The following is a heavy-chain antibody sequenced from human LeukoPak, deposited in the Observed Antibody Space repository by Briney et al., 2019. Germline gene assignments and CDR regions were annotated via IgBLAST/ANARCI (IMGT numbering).Heavy chain of an antibody. J-gene: IGHJ4*02. Sequence: GSLRFSCAASGFTFSSYAMSWVRQAPGKGLEWVSAASGSGGSTYYADSVKGRFTISRDNSKNTLYLQMNSLRAEDTAVYYCAKDLGSVVTPPSLDSWGQGTLVTVSS. V-gene: IGHV3-23*01. CDR2: ASGSGGST. D-gene: IGHD4-23*01. CDR1: GFTFSSYA. CDR3: AKDLGSVVTPPSLDS.